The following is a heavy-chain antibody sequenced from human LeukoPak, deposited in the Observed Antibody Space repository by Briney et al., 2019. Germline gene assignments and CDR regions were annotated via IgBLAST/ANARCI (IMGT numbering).Heavy chain of an antibody. V-gene: IGHV1-18*01. CDR2: ISAYNGNT. J-gene: IGHJ4*02. CDR1: GYTFTSYS. D-gene: IGHD5-24*01. CDR3: ARNVEMTYYFDY. Sequence: ASVKVSCKASGYTFTSYSISWVRQAPGQGLEWMGWISAYNGNTNYAQKLQGRVTMTTDTSTSTAYMELRSLRSDDTAVYYCARNVEMTYYFDYWGQGTLVTVSS.